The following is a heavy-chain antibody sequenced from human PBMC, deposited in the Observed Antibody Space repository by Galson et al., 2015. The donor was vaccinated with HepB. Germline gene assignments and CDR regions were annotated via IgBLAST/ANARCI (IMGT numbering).Heavy chain of an antibody. D-gene: IGHD6-19*01. CDR2: ISAYNGNT. CDR3: ARGKAGIAVAGTGWDY. Sequence: SVKVSCKASGYTFTSYGISWVRQAPGQGLEWMGWISAYNGNTNYAQKLQGRVTMTTDTSTSTAYMELRSLRSDDTAVYYCARGKAGIAVAGTGWDYWGQGTLVTVSS. J-gene: IGHJ4*02. V-gene: IGHV1-18*01. CDR1: GYTFTSYG.